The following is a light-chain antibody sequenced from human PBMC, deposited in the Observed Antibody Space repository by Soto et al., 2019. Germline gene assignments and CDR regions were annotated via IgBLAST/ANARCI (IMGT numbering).Light chain of an antibody. CDR2: LNSDGSH. CDR3: QTWVPEVV. V-gene: IGLV4-69*01. Sequence: QSVLTQSPSASASLGASVKLTCTLSSGHSSYAIAWHQQQPEKGPRYLMKLNSDGSHSKGDGIPDRFSGSSSGAERYLTISSLQSEDEADYYCQTWVPEVVFGGGTKVTVL. CDR1: SGHSSYA. J-gene: IGLJ2*01.